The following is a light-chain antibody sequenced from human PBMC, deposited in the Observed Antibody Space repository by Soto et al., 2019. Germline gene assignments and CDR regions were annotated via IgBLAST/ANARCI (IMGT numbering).Light chain of an antibody. CDR1: NNDVGRYSY. V-gene: IGLV2-14*01. CDR2: EVR. CDR3: ASYTTDTTRL. Sequence: QSVLTQPASVSGTPGQSITSTCSGSNNDVGRYSYVSWYQQYPGKVPKLIMYEVRLRPSGISDRFSGSKSGNTASLTISGLQPEDEADYYCASYTTDTTRLFGTGTKVTVL. J-gene: IGLJ1*01.